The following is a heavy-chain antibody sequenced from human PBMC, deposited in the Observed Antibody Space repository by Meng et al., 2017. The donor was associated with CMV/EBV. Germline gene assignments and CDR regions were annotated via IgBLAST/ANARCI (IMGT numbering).Heavy chain of an antibody. D-gene: IGHD2-21*01. V-gene: IGHV3-23*01. CDR2: ITGAGDRA. Sequence: GGSLRLSCVASGFTFRSYAMTWVRQAPGRGLQWVSTITGAGDRARYADSVKGRFTTSRDNSNNAVFLQLNSLRAEDTAVYYCAKTRHCGVSGCNDYFDFWGQGSLVTVSS. CDR1: GFTFRSYA. CDR3: AKTRHCGVSGCNDYFDF. J-gene: IGHJ4*02.